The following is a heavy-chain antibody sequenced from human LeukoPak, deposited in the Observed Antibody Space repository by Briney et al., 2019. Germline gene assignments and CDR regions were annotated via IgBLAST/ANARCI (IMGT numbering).Heavy chain of an antibody. CDR2: INPKSGDT. Sequence: ASVKVSCKASGYSFTGYFVHWVRQAPGHGLEWMGWINPKSGDTNYAQKFQGRVTMTRDTSISTAYMELSRLRSDDTAVYYCAREHGYCSSTSCSTSQGFDYWGQGTLVTVSS. V-gene: IGHV1-2*02. D-gene: IGHD2-2*03. CDR3: AREHGYCSSTSCSTSQGFDY. CDR1: GYSFTGYF. J-gene: IGHJ4*02.